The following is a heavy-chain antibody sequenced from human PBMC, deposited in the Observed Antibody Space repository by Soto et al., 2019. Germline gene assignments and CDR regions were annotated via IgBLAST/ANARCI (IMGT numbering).Heavy chain of an antibody. V-gene: IGHV3-23*01. CDR1: GFTFSSYA. CDR2: ISGSGGST. Sequence: EVQLLESGGGLVQPGGSLRLSCAASGFTFSSYAMSWVRQAPGKGLEWVSAISGSGGSTYYADSVKGRFTISRDNSKNTLYLQMNSLRAEDTAVYYCAKSPYSSSWGDWYFDLWGRGTLVTVSS. CDR3: AKSPYSSSWGDWYFDL. D-gene: IGHD6-13*01. J-gene: IGHJ2*01.